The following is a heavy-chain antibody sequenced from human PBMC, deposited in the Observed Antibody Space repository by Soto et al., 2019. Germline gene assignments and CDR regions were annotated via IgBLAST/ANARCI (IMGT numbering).Heavy chain of an antibody. J-gene: IGHJ4*02. V-gene: IGHV1-18*01. CDR1: GYTFTSYG. Sequence: ASVKVSCKASGYTFTSYGISWVRQAPGQGLEWMGWISAYNGNTKYSQKFQGRVAITRDTSASTAYMELSSLRSEDTAVYYCAREIIAAQGAFREFDYWGQGTLVTVSS. CDR3: AREIIAAQGAFREFDY. D-gene: IGHD6-6*01. CDR2: ISAYNGNT.